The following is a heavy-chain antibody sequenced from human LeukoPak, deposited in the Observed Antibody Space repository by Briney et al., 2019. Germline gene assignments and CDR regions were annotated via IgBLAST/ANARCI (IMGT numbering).Heavy chain of an antibody. D-gene: IGHD6-13*01. CDR1: GFTFSSYG. CDR2: IRYDGSNK. Sequence: PGGSLRFSCAASGFTFSSYGMHRVRQAPGKGLEWVAFIRYDGSNKYYADSVKGRFTISRDNSKNTLYLQMNSLRAEDTAVYYCAKQKSSSWWGRWFDPWGQGTLVTVSS. V-gene: IGHV3-30*02. CDR3: AKQKSSSWWGRWFDP. J-gene: IGHJ5*02.